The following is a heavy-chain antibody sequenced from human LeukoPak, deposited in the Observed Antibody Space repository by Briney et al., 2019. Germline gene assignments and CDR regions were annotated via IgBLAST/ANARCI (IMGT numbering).Heavy chain of an antibody. CDR2: INPNSGGT. J-gene: IGHJ5*02. V-gene: IGHV1-2*02. Sequence: ASVKVSCKASGYTFTGYYMHWVRQAPGQGLEWMGWINPNSGGTNYAQKFQGRVTMTRDTSISTAYMELSRLRSDDTAVYYCAREVTTPHNWFDPWGQGTLVTVSS. CDR3: AREVTTPHNWFDP. CDR1: GYTFTGYY. D-gene: IGHD4-11*01.